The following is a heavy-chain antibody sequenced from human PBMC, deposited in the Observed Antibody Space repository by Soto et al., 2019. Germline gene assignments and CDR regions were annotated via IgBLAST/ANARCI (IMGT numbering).Heavy chain of an antibody. D-gene: IGHD2-15*01. CDR2: IYHSGST. V-gene: IGHV4-4*02. J-gene: IGHJ4*02. CDR3: ARVGSGGWHEGFDY. CDR1: SGSISSSNW. Sequence: SETLSLTCAVSSGSISSSNWWSWVRQPPGKGLEWIGEIYHSGSTNYNPSLKSRVTISVDKSKNQFSLKLSSVTAADTAVYYCARVGSGGWHEGFDYWGQGTLVTVSS.